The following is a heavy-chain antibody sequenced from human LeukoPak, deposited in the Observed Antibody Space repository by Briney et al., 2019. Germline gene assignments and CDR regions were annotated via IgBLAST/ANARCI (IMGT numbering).Heavy chain of an antibody. V-gene: IGHV3-23*01. D-gene: IGHD3-10*01. CDR3: AKRGIVIRAVIIIGFHKEAYYFDY. J-gene: IGHJ4*02. CDR1: GITLSNYG. Sequence: GGSLRLSCVVSGITLSNYGMSWVRQAPGKGLERVSGISERGSSTNYADSVKGRFIISRDTSKNTVYLQMNSLRVEDTAVYFCAKRGIVIRAVIIIGFHKEAYYFDYWGQGILVTVSS. CDR2: ISERGSST.